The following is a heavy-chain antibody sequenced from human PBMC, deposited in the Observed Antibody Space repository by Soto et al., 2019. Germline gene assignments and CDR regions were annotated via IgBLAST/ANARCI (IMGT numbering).Heavy chain of an antibody. Sequence: EVHLLESGGGLVQPGGSLRLSCAAARFTFSTYAMTWVRQAPEKGLEWVSSISSSGGTTSYADSVKGRFTVSRDNSKNILYLQMPSLRAEDTATYYCAKGDSAWNDGLDMWGQGTMVAVSS. D-gene: IGHD6-19*01. CDR2: ISSSGGTT. CDR3: AKGDSAWNDGLDM. V-gene: IGHV3-23*01. CDR1: RFTFSTYA. J-gene: IGHJ3*02.